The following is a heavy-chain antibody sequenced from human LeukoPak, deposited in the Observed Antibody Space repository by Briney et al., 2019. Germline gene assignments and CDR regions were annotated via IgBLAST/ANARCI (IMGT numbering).Heavy chain of an antibody. CDR2: ISAYNGNT. D-gene: IGHD3-3*01. V-gene: IGHV1-18*01. J-gene: IGHJ5*02. Sequence: ASVKVSCKASGYTFTSYSINWVRQAPGQGLEWMGWISAYNGNTNYAQKLQGRVTMTTDTSTNTAYLELRSLRSDDTAVYYCARGLEWLTRRHNWFDPWGQGTLVTVSS. CDR3: ARGLEWLTRRHNWFDP. CDR1: GYTFTSYS.